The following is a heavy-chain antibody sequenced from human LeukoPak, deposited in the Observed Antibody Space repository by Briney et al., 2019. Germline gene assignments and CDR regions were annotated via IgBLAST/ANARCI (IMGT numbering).Heavy chain of an antibody. J-gene: IGHJ4*02. Sequence: GGSLRLSCAASGFAFSDHYMDWVRQAPGQGLEWVGRTRNRANSYTTEYAASVKGRFTISRDDSKNSLYLQMNSLKTEDTAVYYCAKTGRGYCYDYWGQGTLVTVSS. V-gene: IGHV3-72*01. CDR1: GFAFSDHY. D-gene: IGHD3-10*01. CDR3: AKTGRGYCYDY. CDR2: TRNRANSYTT.